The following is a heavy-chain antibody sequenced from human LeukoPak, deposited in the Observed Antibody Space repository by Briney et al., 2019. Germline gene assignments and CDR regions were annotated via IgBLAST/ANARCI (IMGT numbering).Heavy chain of an antibody. CDR3: AGGYDFWSGYYGLGYYYYYMDV. D-gene: IGHD3-3*01. Sequence: SVKVSCKASGGTFSSYAISWVRQAPGQGLEWMGRIIPIFGTANYAQKFQGRVTITTDESTSTAYMELSSLRSEDTAVYYCAGGYDFWSGYYGLGYYYYYMDVWGKGTTVTVSS. V-gene: IGHV1-69*05. CDR1: GGTFSSYA. CDR2: IIPIFGTA. J-gene: IGHJ6*03.